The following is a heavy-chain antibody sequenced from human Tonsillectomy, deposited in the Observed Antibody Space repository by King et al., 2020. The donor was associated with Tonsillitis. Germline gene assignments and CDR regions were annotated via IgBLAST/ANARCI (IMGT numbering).Heavy chain of an antibody. V-gene: IGHV3-21*01. D-gene: IGHD3-22*01. CDR2: ISSSSSYI. CDR1: GFTFSSYS. CDR3: ASARTYYYDSSGYPFDY. Sequence: VQLVESGGGLVKPGGSLRLSCAASGFTFSSYSMNWVRQAPGKGLEWVSSISSSSSYIYYADSVKGRFTFSRDNAKNSRYLQMNSLRAEDTAVYYCASARTYYYDSSGYPFDYWGQGTLVTVSS. J-gene: IGHJ4*02.